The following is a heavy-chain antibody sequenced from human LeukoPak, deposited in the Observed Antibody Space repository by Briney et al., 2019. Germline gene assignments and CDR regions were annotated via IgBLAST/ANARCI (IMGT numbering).Heavy chain of an antibody. CDR2: MSYGGST. J-gene: IGHJ2*01. V-gene: IGHV4-39*01. CDR1: GGSMSSSRYY. CDR3: ARLSIAGATYWYFDL. D-gene: IGHD1-26*01. Sequence: SETLSLTCTVSGGSMSSSRYYWGWIRQPPGKGLEWIGSMSYGGSTYYNLSLRSRVDISEDTSKNQFSLKVNSVTAADTAIYYCARLSIAGATYWYFDLWGRGTLVTVSS.